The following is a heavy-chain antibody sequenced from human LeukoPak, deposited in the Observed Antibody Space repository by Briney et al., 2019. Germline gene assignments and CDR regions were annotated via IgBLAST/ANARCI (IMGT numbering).Heavy chain of an antibody. CDR1: GYTVTSYG. D-gene: IGHD6-19*01. CDR3: ARDRTAVAPHYYYYMDV. Sequence: ASVKVSCKASGYTVTSYGISWVRQAPGQGLEWMGWISAYNGNTNYAQKLQGRVTMTTDTSTSTAYMELRSLRSDDTAVYYCARDRTAVAPHYYYYMDVWGKGTTVTISS. J-gene: IGHJ6*03. V-gene: IGHV1-18*01. CDR2: ISAYNGNT.